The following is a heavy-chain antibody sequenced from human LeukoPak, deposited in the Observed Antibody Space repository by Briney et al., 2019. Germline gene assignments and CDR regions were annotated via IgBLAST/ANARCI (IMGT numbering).Heavy chain of an antibody. D-gene: IGHD5-24*01. V-gene: IGHV4-59*08. CDR2: IYYSGST. Sequence: SETLSLTCTVSGGSISGYYWSWIRQPPVKGLEWIGYIYYSGSTNYNPSLKSRVTISVDTSKNQFSLKLSSVTAADTAVYYCARCAGYNGLDPWGQGTLVTVSS. CDR1: GGSISGYY. J-gene: IGHJ5*02. CDR3: ARCAGYNGLDP.